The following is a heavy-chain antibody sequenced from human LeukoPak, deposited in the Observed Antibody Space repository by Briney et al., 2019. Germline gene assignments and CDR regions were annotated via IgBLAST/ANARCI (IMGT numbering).Heavy chain of an antibody. CDR2: ISGSGGRI. CDR3: AKGTPYGSESHSYSFDY. CDR1: GFTFSSLA. V-gene: IGHV3-23*01. D-gene: IGHD3-10*01. Sequence: GGSLRLSCAASGFTFSSLAMSWVRQAPGKGLEWVSGISGSGGRIYYADSVKGRFTISRDNSKNTLYLQMNSLTAEDTAVYYCAKGTPYGSESHSYSFDYWGQGTLVTVSS. J-gene: IGHJ4*02.